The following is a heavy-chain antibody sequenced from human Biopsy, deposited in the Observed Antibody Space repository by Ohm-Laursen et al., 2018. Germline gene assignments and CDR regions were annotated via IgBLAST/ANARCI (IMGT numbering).Heavy chain of an antibody. V-gene: IGHV1-69*06. Sequence: SVKVSCKASGGSFSTYAVNWVRQAPGQGLEWLGGNIPILGTGNYAQRFQDRVTVAADTSTSTATMELRSLRSDDTAVYYCATKLTGYFHHWGQGTLVIVSS. CDR2: NIPILGTG. D-gene: IGHD3-9*01. CDR3: ATKLTGYFHH. CDR1: GGSFSTYA. J-gene: IGHJ1*01.